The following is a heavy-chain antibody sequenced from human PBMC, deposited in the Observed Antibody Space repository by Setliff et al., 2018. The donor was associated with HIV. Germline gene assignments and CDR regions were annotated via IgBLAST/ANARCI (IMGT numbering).Heavy chain of an antibody. CDR3: ARDDYMLYSYYYGMDV. D-gene: IGHD4-4*01. CDR2: ISGSGGST. Sequence: GGSLRLSCAASGFTFSTYAMTWVRQGPGKGLEWVSAISGSGGSTYYADSVKGRFTISRDNAKNSLYLQMNSLRAEDTAVYYCARDDYMLYSYYYGMDVWGQGTTVTVSS. V-gene: IGHV3-23*01. J-gene: IGHJ6*02. CDR1: GFTFSTYA.